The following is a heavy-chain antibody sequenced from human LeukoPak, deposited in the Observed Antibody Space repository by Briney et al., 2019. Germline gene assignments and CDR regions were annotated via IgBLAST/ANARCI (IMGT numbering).Heavy chain of an antibody. CDR2: IYYSGST. Sequence: PSETLSLTCTVSGGSMSSYYWIWIRQPPGKGLEWIGYIYYSGSTNYNPSLKSRVTISVDTSKNQFSLKLSSVTAADTAVYYCARALYDRSSEGDFDLWGRGTLVTVSS. D-gene: IGHD3-9*01. V-gene: IGHV4-59*01. CDR3: ARALYDRSSEGDFDL. J-gene: IGHJ2*01. CDR1: GGSMSSYY.